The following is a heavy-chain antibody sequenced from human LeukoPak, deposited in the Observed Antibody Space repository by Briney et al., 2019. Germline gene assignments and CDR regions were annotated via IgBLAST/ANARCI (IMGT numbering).Heavy chain of an antibody. V-gene: IGHV4-4*07. Sequence: PSETLPLTCTVSGGSISSYYWSWIRQPAGKGLEWIGRIYTSGSTNYNPSLKSRVTMSVDTSKNQFSLKLSSVTAADTAVYYCAKGKYSSGWYLAFDIWGQGTMVTVSS. CDR2: IYTSGST. CDR3: AKGKYSSGWYLAFDI. CDR1: GGSISSYY. D-gene: IGHD6-19*01. J-gene: IGHJ3*02.